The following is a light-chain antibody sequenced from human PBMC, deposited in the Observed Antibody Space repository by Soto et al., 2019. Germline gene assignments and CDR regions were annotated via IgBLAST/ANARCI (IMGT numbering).Light chain of an antibody. CDR1: QSVSSY. J-gene: IGKJ1*01. V-gene: IGKV3-11*01. CDR2: DAS. CDR3: QQRSNWPPTWT. Sequence: EIVLTQSPATLSLSPGERATLSCRASQSVSSYLDWYQQKPGQAPRLLIYDASNRATGIPARFSGSGSGTDFTLTISSLEPEDFAVYYSQQRSNWPPTWTYGQGTKVEIK.